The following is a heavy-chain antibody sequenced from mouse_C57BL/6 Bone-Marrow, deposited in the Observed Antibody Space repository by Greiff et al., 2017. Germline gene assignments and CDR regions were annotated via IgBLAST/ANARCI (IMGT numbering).Heavy chain of an antibody. V-gene: IGHV1-55*01. Sequence: QVQLQQPGAELVKPGASVKMSCKASGYTFTSYWITWVKQRPGQGLEWIGDIYPGSGSTNYNEKFKSKATLTVETSSSTAYMQLSSLTSEDSAVYYCARRGIDGYFHWYCDVWGTGTTVTVSS. CDR3: ARRGIDGYFHWYCDV. CDR1: GYTFTSYW. D-gene: IGHD2-3*01. J-gene: IGHJ1*03. CDR2: IYPGSGST.